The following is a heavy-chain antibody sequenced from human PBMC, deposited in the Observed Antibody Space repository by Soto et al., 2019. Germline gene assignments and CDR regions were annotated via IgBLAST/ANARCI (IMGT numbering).Heavy chain of an antibody. CDR2: IGSGGAT. CDR3: AKRAPYHFDY. V-gene: IGHV3-23*01. Sequence: EMQLLESGGGLVQPGGSLRLSCAASGFTFSSYAMGWVRQAPGKGLEWVSTIGSGGATYYPDSVKGRFTISRDISQSTLYLQTNSLRAEDTAIYYCAKRAPYHFDYWGQGTLVAVSS. CDR1: GFTFSSYA. D-gene: IGHD2-2*01. J-gene: IGHJ4*02.